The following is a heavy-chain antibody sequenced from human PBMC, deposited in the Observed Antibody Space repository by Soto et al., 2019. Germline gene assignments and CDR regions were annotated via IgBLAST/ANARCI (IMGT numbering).Heavy chain of an antibody. CDR1: GLPFSSHA. CDR2: ISISGGNT. V-gene: IGHV3-23*01. CDR3: ANEIRPNDY. D-gene: IGHD4-17*01. J-gene: IGHJ4*02. Sequence: EVQLLESGGGLVQPGGSLRLSCAASGLPFSSHAMSWVRQAPGKGLEWVSSISISGGNTYYADSVRGRFTISRDNSKNTLYLHMNSLTAEDTAIYYCANEIRPNDYWGQGTGVTVSS.